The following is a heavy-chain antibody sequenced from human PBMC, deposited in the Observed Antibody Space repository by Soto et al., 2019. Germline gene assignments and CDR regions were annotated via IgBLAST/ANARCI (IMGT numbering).Heavy chain of an antibody. D-gene: IGHD5-18*01. CDR3: AREDTAMVSLGYYFDY. V-gene: IGHV1-69*13. Sequence: GASVKVSCKASGGTFSSYAISWVRQAPGQGLEWMGGIIPIFGTANYAQKFQGRVTITADESTSTAYMELSSLRSEDTALYYCAREDTAMVSLGYYFDYWGQGTLVTVSS. J-gene: IGHJ4*02. CDR2: IIPIFGTA. CDR1: GGTFSSYA.